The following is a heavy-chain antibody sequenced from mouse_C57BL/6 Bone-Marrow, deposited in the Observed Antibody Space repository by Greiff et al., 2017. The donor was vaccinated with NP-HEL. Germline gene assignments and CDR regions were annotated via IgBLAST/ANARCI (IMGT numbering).Heavy chain of an antibody. V-gene: IGHV10-1*01. CDR2: ISRKSNNYAY. CDR3: VRHENLRRAKGY. CDR1: GFSFTTYA. D-gene: IGHD2-12*01. Sequence: EVQLVESGGGLVQPKGSLKLSCAASGFSFTTYAMNWVRQAPGQGLEWVASISRKSNNYAYYYADSVKARFTIYRDDSESMRYLQMNNLKTEDTAMDYCVRHENLRRAKGYWGKGTSVTVSS. J-gene: IGHJ4*01.